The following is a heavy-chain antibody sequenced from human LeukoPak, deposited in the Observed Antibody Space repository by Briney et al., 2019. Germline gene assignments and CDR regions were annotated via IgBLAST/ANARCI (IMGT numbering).Heavy chain of an antibody. Sequence: GGSLRLSCAASGFTVSSNYMSWVRQAPGKGLEWVSVIYSGGSTYYADSVKGRFTISRDNSKNTLYLQMNSLRAEDTAVYYCARGGRNLGLYYYGMDVWGQGTTVTVSS. CDR2: IYSGGST. CDR3: ARGGRNLGLYYYGMDV. CDR1: GFTVSSNY. J-gene: IGHJ6*02. D-gene: IGHD1-14*01. V-gene: IGHV3-66*02.